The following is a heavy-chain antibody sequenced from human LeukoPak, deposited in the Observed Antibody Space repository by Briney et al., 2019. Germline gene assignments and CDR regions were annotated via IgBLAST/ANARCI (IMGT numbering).Heavy chain of an antibody. CDR2: ISSSSNTI. V-gene: IGHV3-48*01. Sequence: PGGSLRLSCVASGFTFSSYSMNWVRQSPGKGLEWVSYISSSSNTIYYADSVKGRFTISRDNANKSLYLQMNSLRAEDTAVYYCARDGFDFWGGYPTTADYWGQGTLVTVSS. CDR3: ARDGFDFWGGYPTTADY. J-gene: IGHJ4*02. D-gene: IGHD3-3*01. CDR1: GFTFSSYS.